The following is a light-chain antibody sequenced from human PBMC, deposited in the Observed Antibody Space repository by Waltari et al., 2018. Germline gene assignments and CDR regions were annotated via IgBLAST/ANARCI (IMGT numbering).Light chain of an antibody. CDR1: GSNIGSKT. CDR3: AAWDDSLNTWV. CDR2: INN. Sequence: QSVLTQPPSASGTPGQRVTISCSGSGSNIGSKTVNWYQQFPGTAPKLLVYINNQRPSWVPDRFSGSKSGNSASLSLSGRQSEDEAEYYWAAWDDSLNTWVFGGGTKLTVL. V-gene: IGLV1-44*01. J-gene: IGLJ3*02.